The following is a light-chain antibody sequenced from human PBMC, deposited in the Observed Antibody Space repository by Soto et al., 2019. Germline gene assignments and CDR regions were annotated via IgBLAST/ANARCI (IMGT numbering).Light chain of an antibody. CDR2: EVS. V-gene: IGLV2-14*01. Sequence: QSVLTQPASVSGSPGQSITISCTGTSSDIGGYNYVSWYQQHPGKVPKLIIFEVSTRPSGVSNRFSGSKSGNTASLTISGLQADDAADYYCGSFTTSTTLYVFGTGTKVTVL. J-gene: IGLJ1*01. CDR3: GSFTTSTTLYV. CDR1: SSDIGGYNY.